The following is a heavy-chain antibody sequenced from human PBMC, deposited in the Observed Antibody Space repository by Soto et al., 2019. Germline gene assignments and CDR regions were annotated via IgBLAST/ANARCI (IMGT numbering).Heavy chain of an antibody. CDR1: GFTFSSYA. D-gene: IGHD1-1*01. CDR3: AKMTTSTGVDY. V-gene: IGHV3-23*01. J-gene: IGHJ4*02. CDR2: IGGGGGST. Sequence: HPGGSLRLSCAASGFTFSSYAMSWVRQAPGKGLEWVSAIGGGGGSTYYADSVKGRFTISRDNSKNTLYLQMNSLRAEDTAVYYCAKMTTSTGVDYWGQGTLVTVSS.